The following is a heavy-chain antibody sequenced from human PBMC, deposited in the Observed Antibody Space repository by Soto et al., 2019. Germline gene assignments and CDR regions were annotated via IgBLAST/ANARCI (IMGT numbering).Heavy chain of an antibody. D-gene: IGHD4-4*01. CDR1: VDSVSSNSAA. CDR3: ARDREGTVTAVFDY. Sequence: SQSFSHPCGVSVDSVSSNSAAWNWIRQSPSRGLEWLGRTYYRSKWYNDYAVSVKSRITINPDTSKNQFSLQLNSVTPEDTAVYYCARDREGTVTAVFDYWGQGTLVTVSS. J-gene: IGHJ4*02. V-gene: IGHV6-1*01. CDR2: TYYRSKWYN.